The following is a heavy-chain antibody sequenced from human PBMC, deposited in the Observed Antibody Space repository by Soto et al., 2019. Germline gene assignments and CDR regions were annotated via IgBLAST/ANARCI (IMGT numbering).Heavy chain of an antibody. J-gene: IGHJ4*02. D-gene: IGHD2-15*01. Sequence: QLQLQESGPGLVKPSETLSLTCTVSGGSINSNNYYWAWIRQPPGKGLALIASIYYDGSTYYNPSLKRRVSMSVHTSKNPFSLKLSSPSAAATAVYYCAKVVVAATRHTDFVSWGQGTLVTVSS. CDR3: AKVVVAATRHTDFVS. CDR1: GGSINSNNYY. V-gene: IGHV4-39*02. CDR2: IYYDGST.